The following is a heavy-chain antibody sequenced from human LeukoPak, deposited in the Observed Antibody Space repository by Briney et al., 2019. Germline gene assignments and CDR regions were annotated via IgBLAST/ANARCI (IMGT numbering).Heavy chain of an antibody. CDR1: GFTFSSYG. Sequence: PGRSLRLSCAASGFTFSSYGMHWVRQAPGKGLEWVAVIWYDGSNKSYADSVKGRFTISRDNSKTTLYLQMNSLRAEDTAVYYCARENGPDYDILTGTLYYFDYWGQGTLVTVSS. CDR3: ARENGPDYDILTGTLYYFDY. D-gene: IGHD3-9*01. V-gene: IGHV3-33*01. J-gene: IGHJ4*02. CDR2: IWYDGSNK.